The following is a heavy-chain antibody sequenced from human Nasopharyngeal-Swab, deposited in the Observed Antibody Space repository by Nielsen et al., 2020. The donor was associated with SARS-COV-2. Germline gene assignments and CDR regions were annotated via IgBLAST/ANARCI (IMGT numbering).Heavy chain of an antibody. Sequence: GASLKISCAASGFTLSSYSMNWVRQAPGKGLEWVSSISSSSSYIYYADSVKGRFTISRDNAKNSLYLQMNSLRAEDTAVYYCARVEMATITTSYYYYYGMDVWGQGTTVTVSS. CDR3: ARVEMATITTSYYYYYGMDV. J-gene: IGHJ6*02. D-gene: IGHD5-24*01. V-gene: IGHV3-21*01. CDR2: ISSSSSYI. CDR1: GFTLSSYS.